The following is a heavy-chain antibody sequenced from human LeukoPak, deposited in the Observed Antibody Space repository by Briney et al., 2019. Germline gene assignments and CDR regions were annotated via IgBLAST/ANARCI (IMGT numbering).Heavy chain of an antibody. CDR3: ARGSSDYDPDAFDI. V-gene: IGHV4-59*01. CDR2: IYYSGST. D-gene: IGHD5-12*01. CDR1: GGSISSYY. Sequence: ASETLSLTCTVSGGSISSYYWSWIRQPPGKGLEWIGYIYYSGSTNYNPSLKSRVTISVDTSKNQFSLELSSVTAADTAVYYCARGSSDYDPDAFDIWGQGTMVTVSS. J-gene: IGHJ3*02.